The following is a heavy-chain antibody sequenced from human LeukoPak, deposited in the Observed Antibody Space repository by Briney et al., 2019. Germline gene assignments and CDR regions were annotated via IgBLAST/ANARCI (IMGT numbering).Heavy chain of an antibody. J-gene: IGHJ4*02. CDR3: ARGRQLYYSDY. V-gene: IGHV5-51*01. D-gene: IGHD5-18*01. CDR1: GYAFTNYW. CDR2: IYPGDSDT. Sequence: GEYLKISCKGSGYAFTNYWIGWVRQMPGKGLEWIGIIYPGDSDTRYSPSFQGQVTISADKSINTAYLQWSSLKASDTAMYYCARGRQLYYSDYWGQGTLVTVSS.